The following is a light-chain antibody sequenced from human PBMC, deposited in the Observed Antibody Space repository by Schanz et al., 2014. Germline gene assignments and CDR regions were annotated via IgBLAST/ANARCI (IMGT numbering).Light chain of an antibody. V-gene: IGKV3-11*01. CDR3: QQYNNWPPWT. J-gene: IGKJ1*01. Sequence: EVVLTQSPATLSLSPGERATLSCRASQSISHYLAWYRQTPGQAPRLLIYDSSTRAPGIPDRFSGGGSGTDFTLTISSLEPEDFAVYYCQQYNNWPPWTFGQGTKVELK. CDR2: DSS. CDR1: QSISHY.